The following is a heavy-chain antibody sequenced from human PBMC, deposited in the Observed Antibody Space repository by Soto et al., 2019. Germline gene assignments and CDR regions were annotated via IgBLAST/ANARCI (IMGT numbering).Heavy chain of an antibody. CDR3: ARGRYGEY. CDR1: GYTFTSYG. Sequence: QVHLVQSGAEVKKPGASVKVSCKGSGYTFTSYGITWVRQAPGQGLEGMGWISAHNGNTNYAQKLQGRVTVTRDTSTSTAYMELRSLRSDATAVYYCARGRYGEYWGQGALVTFSS. V-gene: IGHV1-18*01. D-gene: IGHD3-10*01. J-gene: IGHJ4*02. CDR2: ISAHNGNT.